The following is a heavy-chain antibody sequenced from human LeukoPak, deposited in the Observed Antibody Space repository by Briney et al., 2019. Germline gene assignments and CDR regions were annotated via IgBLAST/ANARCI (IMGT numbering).Heavy chain of an antibody. J-gene: IGHJ6*02. Sequence: ASVTVSCKASGYTFTSYGISWVRQAPGQGLEWMGWISAYNGNTNYAQKLQGRVTMTTDTSTSTAYMELRSLRSDDTAVYYCARAGPPPYYYYGMDVWGQGTTVTVSS. CDR3: ARAGPPPYYYYGMDV. CDR2: ISAYNGNT. V-gene: IGHV1-18*01. CDR1: GYTFTSYG.